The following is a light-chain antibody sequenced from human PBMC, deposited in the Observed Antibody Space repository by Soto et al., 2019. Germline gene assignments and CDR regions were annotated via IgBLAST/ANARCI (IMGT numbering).Light chain of an antibody. V-gene: IGKV1-5*01. CDR3: QQYNSYRGT. CDR2: DAS. CDR1: QSISSW. Sequence: DIQMTQSPSTLSASVGDRVTITCRASQSISSWLAWYQQKPGKAPKLLIYDASSLESGVPSRFSGSGSGTEVTLTISSLQPDDFATYYCQQYNSYRGTFGQGTKVEIK. J-gene: IGKJ1*01.